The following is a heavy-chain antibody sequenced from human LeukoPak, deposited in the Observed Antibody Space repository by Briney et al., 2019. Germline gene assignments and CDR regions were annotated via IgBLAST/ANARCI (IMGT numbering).Heavy chain of an antibody. V-gene: IGHV3-23*01. Sequence: PGGSLRLSCAASGFTFSSYSMNWVRQAPGKGLEWVSGISGSGASTYYADSVKGRFTISRDNSKNTLYLQMNSLRAEDTAVYYCAKHLAARPLYYFDSWGQGTLVTLSS. CDR1: GFTFSSYS. J-gene: IGHJ4*02. D-gene: IGHD6-6*01. CDR2: ISGSGAST. CDR3: AKHLAARPLYYFDS.